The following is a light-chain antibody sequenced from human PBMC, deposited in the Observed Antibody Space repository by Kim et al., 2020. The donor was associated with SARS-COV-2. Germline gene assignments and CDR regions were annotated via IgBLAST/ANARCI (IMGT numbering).Light chain of an antibody. CDR2: RNN. V-gene: IGLV10-54*01. CDR3: SAWDKRLGAWV. J-gene: IGLJ3*02. Sequence: ETSTLTGTGDTNTVGDQGATWLQQHQGHPPKLLSYRNNNRPSGISERLSASRSGTAASLTITGLQPEDEADYYCSAWDKRLGAWVFGGGTQLTVL. CDR1: TNTVGDQG.